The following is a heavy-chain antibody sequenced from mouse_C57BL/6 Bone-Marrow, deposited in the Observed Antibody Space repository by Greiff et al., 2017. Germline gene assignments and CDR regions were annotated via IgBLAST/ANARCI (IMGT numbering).Heavy chain of an antibody. V-gene: IGHV5-2*01. CDR2: INSDGGST. CDR3: SRHRWAAQVAWFAY. J-gene: IGHJ3*01. Sequence: EVQGVESGGGLVQPGESLKLSCESNEYEFPSHDMSWVRKTPEKRLELVAAINSDGGSTYYPDTMEKRFIISRDNTKKNLYLQMSSLMSEDTALYYCSRHRWAAQVAWFAYWGQGTLVTVSA. CDR1: EYEFPSHD. D-gene: IGHD3-2*02.